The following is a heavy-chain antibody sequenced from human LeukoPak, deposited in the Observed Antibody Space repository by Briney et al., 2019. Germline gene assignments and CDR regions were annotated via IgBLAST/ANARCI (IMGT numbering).Heavy chain of an antibody. V-gene: IGHV3-23*01. D-gene: IGHD6-13*01. CDR3: ARGYSSSWYSPTGY. CDR2: ISGSGGST. Sequence: GGSLRLSCAASGFTFSSYGMSWVRQAPGKGLEWVSAISGSGGSTYYADSVKGRFTISRDNSKNTLYLQMNSLRAEDTAVYYCARGYSSSWYSPTGYWGQGTLVTVSS. J-gene: IGHJ4*02. CDR1: GFTFSSYG.